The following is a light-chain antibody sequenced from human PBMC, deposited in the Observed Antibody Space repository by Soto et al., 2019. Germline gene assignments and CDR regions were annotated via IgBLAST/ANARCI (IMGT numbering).Light chain of an antibody. CDR1: QSISSW. Sequence: DIPMTQSPSTLSASVGDRVTITCRASQSISSWLAWYQQKPGKAPKLLIYKASSLASGVPSRFSGSGSRTEFTLTISSLQPDDFATYYCQQYNSSPSTFGQGTKVEIK. CDR3: QQYNSSPST. CDR2: KAS. J-gene: IGKJ1*01. V-gene: IGKV1-5*03.